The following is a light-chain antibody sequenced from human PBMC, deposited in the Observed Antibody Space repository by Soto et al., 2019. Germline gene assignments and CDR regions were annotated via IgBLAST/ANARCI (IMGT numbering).Light chain of an antibody. CDR1: QTLNSNY. CDR2: GAS. V-gene: IGKV3-20*01. J-gene: IGKJ3*01. CDR3: HQFGRSPIFT. Sequence: EIVLTQSPGTLSLSPGERATLSCRASQTLNSNYLAWYQQRPGQAPRLLIYGASIRAASIPDRFSGSGSATDFTLTISRLEPEDFAVYHCHQFGRSPIFTFGPGTTVDIK.